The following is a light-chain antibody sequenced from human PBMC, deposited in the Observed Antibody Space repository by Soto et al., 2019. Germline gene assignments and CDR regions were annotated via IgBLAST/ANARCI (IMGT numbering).Light chain of an antibody. CDR1: QSVSSY. V-gene: IGKV3-11*01. Sequence: EIVFPQPPDPLSLSPGERATLSCRASQSVSSYLAWYQQKPGQAPRLLIYDASNRATGIPARFSGSGSGTDFTLTISSLEPEDFAVYYCQQRSNWPPTFGQGTKVDIK. CDR3: QQRSNWPPT. J-gene: IGKJ1*01. CDR2: DAS.